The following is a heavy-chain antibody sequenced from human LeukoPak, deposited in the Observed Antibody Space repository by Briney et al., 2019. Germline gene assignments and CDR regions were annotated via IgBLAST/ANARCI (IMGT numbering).Heavy chain of an antibody. J-gene: IGHJ4*02. CDR2: IGTAGDT. V-gene: IGHV3-13*04. D-gene: IGHD5-18*01. CDR1: GFTFSSYD. CDR3: ARGGSQLWSPIDY. Sequence: GSLRLSCAASGFTFSSYDMHWVRQATGKGLEWVSAIGTAGDTYYPGSVKGRFTISRENAKNSLYLQMNSLRAGDTAVYYCARGGSQLWSPIDYWGQGTLVTVSS.